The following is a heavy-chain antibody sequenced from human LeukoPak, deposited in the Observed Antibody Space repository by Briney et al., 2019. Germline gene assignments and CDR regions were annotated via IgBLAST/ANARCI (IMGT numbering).Heavy chain of an antibody. D-gene: IGHD3-22*01. Sequence: PGGSLRLSCAASGFTFDDYAMHRVRQAPGKGLEWVSGISWNSGSIGYADSVKGRFTISRDNAKNSLYLQMNSLRAEDTALYYCAKIPYDSSSFDYWGQGTLVTVSS. CDR2: ISWNSGSI. CDR3: AKIPYDSSSFDY. CDR1: GFTFDDYA. V-gene: IGHV3-9*01. J-gene: IGHJ4*02.